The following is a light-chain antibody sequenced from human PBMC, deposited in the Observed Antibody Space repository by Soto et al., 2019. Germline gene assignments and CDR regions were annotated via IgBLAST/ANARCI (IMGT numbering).Light chain of an antibody. CDR3: QQSSSTPPFT. Sequence: EIVLTQSPATLSAFPGDRVTLSCRASQALNTRLAWYQHKPGQAPRLLIYLTSNRAAGVPARFSAWGSETDFTLTISDVEPEDFATYYCQQSSSTPPFTFGPGTKVDIK. V-gene: IGKV3D-11*01. CDR1: QALNTR. CDR2: LTS. J-gene: IGKJ3*01.